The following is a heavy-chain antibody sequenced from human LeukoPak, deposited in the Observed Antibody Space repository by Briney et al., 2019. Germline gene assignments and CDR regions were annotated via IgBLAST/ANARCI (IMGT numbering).Heavy chain of an antibody. Sequence: ASVKVPCKASGYTFTGYYMHWVRQAPGQGLEWMGWINPNSGGTNYAQKFQGRVTMTRDTSISTAYMELSRLRSDDTAVYYCAASGYSYGSLDYWGQGTLVTVSS. CDR2: INPNSGGT. J-gene: IGHJ4*02. CDR1: GYTFTGYY. D-gene: IGHD5-18*01. V-gene: IGHV1-2*02. CDR3: AASGYSYGSLDY.